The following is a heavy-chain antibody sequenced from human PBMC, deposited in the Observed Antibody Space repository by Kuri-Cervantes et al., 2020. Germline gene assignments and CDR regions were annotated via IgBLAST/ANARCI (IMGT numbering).Heavy chain of an antibody. D-gene: IGHD3-16*01. CDR2: IYYSGST. Sequence: ESLKISCTVSGGSISSSSYYWGWLRQPPGKGLEWFGSIYYSGSTYYNPALKIRVTISVDTSKNQFSLKLISVTAADTAVYYCGRVLGLHDPHAFDIWGQGTMVTVSS. CDR3: GRVLGLHDPHAFDI. J-gene: IGHJ3*02. V-gene: IGHV4-39*07. CDR1: GGSISSSSYY.